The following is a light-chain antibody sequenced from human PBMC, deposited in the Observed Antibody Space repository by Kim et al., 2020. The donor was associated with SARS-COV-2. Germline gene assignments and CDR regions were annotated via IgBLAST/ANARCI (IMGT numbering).Light chain of an antibody. V-gene: IGKV2-30*02. Sequence: DVVLTQSPLSLSVTLGQPASISCRSSQSLVHTDGRTYLYWFHQRPGQSPRRLIYQVSKRGSGVPDRFSGSGSGTDFTLTISGVEAEDVGFYYCMKYLPPYTFGQGTKLEI. CDR3: MKYLPPYT. CDR1: QSLVHTDGRTY. CDR2: QVS. J-gene: IGKJ2*01.